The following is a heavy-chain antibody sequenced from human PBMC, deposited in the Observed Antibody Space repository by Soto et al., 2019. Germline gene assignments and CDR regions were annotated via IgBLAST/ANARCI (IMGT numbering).Heavy chain of an antibody. CDR1: GFTFSSYA. J-gene: IGHJ4*02. V-gene: IGHV3-30-3*01. CDR3: ARVADLTPDY. CDR2: ISYDGSNK. Sequence: QVQLVESGGGVVQPGRSLRLSCAASGFTFSSYAMHWVRQAPGKGLEWVAVISYDGSNKYYADSVKGRFTTSRDNSKNTLYLQMNSRRAEDTAVYYCARVADLTPDYWGQGTLVTVSS.